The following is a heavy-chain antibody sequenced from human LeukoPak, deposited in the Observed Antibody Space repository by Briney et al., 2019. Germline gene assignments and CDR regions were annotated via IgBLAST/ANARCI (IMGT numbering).Heavy chain of an antibody. V-gene: IGHV4-4*02. CDR3: ARVSEGIASFDY. CDR1: GGSISSSNW. Sequence: SETLSLTCAVSGGSISSSNWWSWVRQPPGKGLEWIGEIYHNGSTNYNPSLKSRVTISVDKSKNQFSLKLSSVTAADTAVYYCARVSEGIASFDYWGQGTLVTVSS. CDR2: IYHNGST. J-gene: IGHJ4*02. D-gene: IGHD6-13*01.